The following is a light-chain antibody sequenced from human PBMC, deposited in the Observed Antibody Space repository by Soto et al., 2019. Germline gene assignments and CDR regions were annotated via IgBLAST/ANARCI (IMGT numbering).Light chain of an antibody. CDR1: QSISFW. CDR3: QHYQSYLWT. V-gene: IGKV1-5*03. Sequence: DVKMTQSPSALSASVGDRVTITCLANQSISFWLAWYQQKPGKAPKVLIYKASTLESGVPSRFSGSGSGTEFTLTINGLQPDDFATYYCQHYQSYLWTFGQGTKVDIK. CDR2: KAS. J-gene: IGKJ1*01.